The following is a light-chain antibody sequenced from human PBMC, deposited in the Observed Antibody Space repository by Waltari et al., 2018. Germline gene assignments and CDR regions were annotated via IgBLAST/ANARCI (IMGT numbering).Light chain of an antibody. CDR1: QSVSSN. CDR2: GAS. Sequence: EIVMTQSPGTLSVSPGERATLPCRASQSVSSNLAWYQQKPGQAPRLLIYGASTRATGIPARFSGSGSGTEFTLTISSLQSEDFAVYYCQQYSDWPYTFGQGTKLEIK. V-gene: IGKV3-15*01. CDR3: QQYSDWPYT. J-gene: IGKJ2*01.